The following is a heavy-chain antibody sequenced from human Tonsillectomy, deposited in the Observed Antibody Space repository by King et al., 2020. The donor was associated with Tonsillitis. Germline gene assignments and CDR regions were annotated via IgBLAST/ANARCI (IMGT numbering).Heavy chain of an antibody. Sequence: VQLVESGGGLAQPGGSLRLSCAASGFFFSDYWMSWVRQAPEKGLEWVADIRQDGSKTYYVDSVKGRFTISRDNAKRSLFLQMNSLRVEDTAVYYCVREDSKNDKSFGDSWGQGGLVTVSS. CDR3: VREDSKNDKSFGDS. V-gene: IGHV3-7*03. CDR2: IRQDGSKT. D-gene: IGHD3-10*01. J-gene: IGHJ4*02. CDR1: GFFFSDYW.